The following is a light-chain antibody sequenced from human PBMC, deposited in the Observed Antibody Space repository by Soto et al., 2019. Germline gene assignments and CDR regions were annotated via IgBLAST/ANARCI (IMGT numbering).Light chain of an antibody. Sequence: QSALTQPASVSGSPGQSITTSCTGTSSDVGSYSLLSWYQHHPGKAPKLIIYEDIKGPSGVSNRFSGSKSGNTASLRISGLQAEDEADYYCYTYAGGSTYLFGTGTKATVL. CDR3: YTYAGGSTYL. CDR2: EDI. V-gene: IGLV2-23*01. CDR1: SSDVGSYSL. J-gene: IGLJ1*01.